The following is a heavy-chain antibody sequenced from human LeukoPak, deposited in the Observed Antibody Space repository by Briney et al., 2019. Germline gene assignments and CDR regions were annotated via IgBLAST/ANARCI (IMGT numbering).Heavy chain of an antibody. V-gene: IGHV1-2*02. J-gene: IGHJ4*02. Sequence: GASVKVSCKASGYTFTGYYMHWVRQAPGQGLEWMGWINPNSGGTNYAQKFQGRVTMTRDTSISTAYMELSRLRSDDTAVYYCARVSAAVGRSFDYWGQGTLVTVSS. D-gene: IGHD6-13*01. CDR2: INPNSGGT. CDR1: GYTFTGYY. CDR3: ARVSAAVGRSFDY.